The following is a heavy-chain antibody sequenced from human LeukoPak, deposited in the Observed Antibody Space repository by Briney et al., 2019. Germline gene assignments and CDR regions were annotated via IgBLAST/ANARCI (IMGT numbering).Heavy chain of an antibody. Sequence: GGSLRLSCAASGFTFSNAWMSWVRQAPGKGLEWVGRIKSKTDGGTTDYAAPVKGRFTISRDDSKNTLYLQMNSLKTEDTAVYYCTTDLYYDILTGQAGAGWGQGTLATVSS. CDR2: IKSKTDGGTT. V-gene: IGHV3-15*01. CDR1: GFTFSNAW. CDR3: TTDLYYDILTGQAGAG. J-gene: IGHJ4*02. D-gene: IGHD3-9*01.